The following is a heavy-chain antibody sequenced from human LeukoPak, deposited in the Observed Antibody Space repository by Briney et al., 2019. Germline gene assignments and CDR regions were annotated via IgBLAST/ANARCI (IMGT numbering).Heavy chain of an antibody. J-gene: IGHJ5*02. D-gene: IGHD6-19*01. CDR2: IKQDGSEK. Sequence: PGGSLRLSCAASGFTFSSYWMSWVRQAPGKGLEWVANIKQDGSEKYYVDSVKGRFTISRDNAKNSLYLQMNSLRAEDTAVYYCARDGAPGHSSGWSNWFDPWGQGTLVTVSS. CDR1: GFTFSSYW. V-gene: IGHV3-7*01. CDR3: ARDGAPGHSSGWSNWFDP.